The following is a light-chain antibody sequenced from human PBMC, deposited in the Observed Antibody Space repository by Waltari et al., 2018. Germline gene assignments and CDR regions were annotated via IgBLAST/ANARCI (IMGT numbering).Light chain of an antibody. V-gene: IGKV2-28*01. Sequence: DIVLTQSPLSLPVTPGEPASISCRSSQSLLHSNGYNYLDWYLQKPGQSPQLLIYLGSNRASGVPARFSGSGSGTDFTLKISRVESEDVGTYYCVQGLQSPTFSGGNKVEIK. CDR1: QSLLHSNGYNY. CDR3: VQGLQSPT. J-gene: IGKJ4*01. CDR2: LGS.